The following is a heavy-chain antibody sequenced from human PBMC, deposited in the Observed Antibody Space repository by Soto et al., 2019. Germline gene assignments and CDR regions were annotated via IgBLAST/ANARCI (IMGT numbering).Heavy chain of an antibody. D-gene: IGHD2-15*01. CDR1: GGSISSGDYY. J-gene: IGHJ3*02. V-gene: IGHV4-30-4*01. CDR3: ARDPYCSGGSCYSDAFDI. CDR2: IYYSGST. Sequence: TLSLTCTVSGGSISSGDYYWSWIRQPPVKGLEWIGYIYYSGSTYYNPSLKSRVTISVDTSKNRFSLKLSSVTAADTAVYYCARDPYCSGGSCYSDAFDIWGQGTMVTVSS.